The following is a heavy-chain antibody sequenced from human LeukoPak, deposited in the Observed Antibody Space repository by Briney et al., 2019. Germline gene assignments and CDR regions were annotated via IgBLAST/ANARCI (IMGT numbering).Heavy chain of an antibody. V-gene: IGHV4-4*07. D-gene: IGHD2/OR15-2a*01. J-gene: IGHJ4*02. CDR2: IDGSGTT. CDR1: GGSISSYY. Sequence: SETLSLTCTVSGGSISSYYYSWIRQPAGKGLEWIGRIDGSGTTIYNPSLKSPVTMSVDTSKKQFALKLSSVTAADTAVYYCAREGMAVPAFCEYWGQGTLVTVSS. CDR3: AREGMAVPAFCEY.